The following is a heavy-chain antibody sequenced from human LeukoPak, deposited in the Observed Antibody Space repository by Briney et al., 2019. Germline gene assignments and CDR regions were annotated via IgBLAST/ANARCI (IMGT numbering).Heavy chain of an antibody. J-gene: IGHJ5*02. CDR2: ISYDGSNK. D-gene: IGHD6-13*01. CDR3: AKGRIAAHQMYNWFDP. Sequence: LTGGSLRLSCAASGFTFSSYAMHWVRQAPGKGLGGVAVISYDGSNKYYADSGKGRFTISRENSKNTLYLQMNSLRAEDTAVYYCAKGRIAAHQMYNWFDPWGQGTLVTVSS. CDR1: GFTFSSYA. V-gene: IGHV3-30*04.